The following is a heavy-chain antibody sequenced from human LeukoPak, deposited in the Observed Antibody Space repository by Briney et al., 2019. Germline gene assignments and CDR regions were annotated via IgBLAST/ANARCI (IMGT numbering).Heavy chain of an antibody. CDR3: ARDLYLYYYDRSGYYPDY. CDR2: ISSSSSYI. Sequence: GGSLRLSCAASGFTFSSYSMNWVRQAPGKGLEWVSSISSSSSYIYYADSVKGRFTISRDNAKNSLYLQMNSLRAEDTAVYYCARDLYLYYYDRSGYYPDYWGQGTLVTVSS. J-gene: IGHJ4*02. V-gene: IGHV3-21*01. CDR1: GFTFSSYS. D-gene: IGHD3-22*01.